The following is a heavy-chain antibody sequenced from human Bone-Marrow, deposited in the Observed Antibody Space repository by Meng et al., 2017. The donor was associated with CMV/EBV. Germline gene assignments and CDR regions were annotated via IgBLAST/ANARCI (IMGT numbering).Heavy chain of an antibody. D-gene: IGHD2-15*01. J-gene: IGHJ4*02. CDR3: ARGARIVAAGRDYFDY. V-gene: IGHV1-2*02. CDR2: INPNSGGT. CDR1: GYTFTGYY. Sequence: ASVKVSCKASGYTFTGYYMHWVRQAPGQGLEWMGWINPNSGGTNYAQKFQGRVTMTRDTSTSTVYMELSSLRSEDTAVYYCARGARIVAAGRDYFDYWGQGTLVAASS.